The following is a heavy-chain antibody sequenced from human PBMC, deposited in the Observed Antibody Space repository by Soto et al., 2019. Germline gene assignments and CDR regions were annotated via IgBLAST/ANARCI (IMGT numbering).Heavy chain of an antibody. D-gene: IGHD6-13*01. J-gene: IGHJ4*02. Sequence: SVKVSCKASGGTFSSDAGSWVRQAPGQGLEWMGGLIPILGTTHYAQKFQGRVTITADESTNTAYMELSSLRSDDKAVYYCARASGYVSGWYHDYWGRGTRLTVSS. CDR1: GGTFSSDA. CDR2: LIPILGTT. CDR3: ARASGYVSGWYHDY. V-gene: IGHV1-69*13.